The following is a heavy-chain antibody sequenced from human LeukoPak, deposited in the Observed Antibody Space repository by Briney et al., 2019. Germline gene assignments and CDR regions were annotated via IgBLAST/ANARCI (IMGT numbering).Heavy chain of an antibody. CDR3: ARVGGGSDPYYAMDV. CDR1: GYSINSGYY. Sequence: SETLSLTCTVSGYSINSGYYWGWIRQPPGKGLELIGSIHHSGATCYNPSLQSRVTISVDTSKNQFSLKLNSVNPEDTAVYYCARVGGGSDPYYAMDVWGQGTTVTVSS. J-gene: IGHJ6*02. CDR2: IHHSGAT. D-gene: IGHD2-15*01. V-gene: IGHV4-38-2*02.